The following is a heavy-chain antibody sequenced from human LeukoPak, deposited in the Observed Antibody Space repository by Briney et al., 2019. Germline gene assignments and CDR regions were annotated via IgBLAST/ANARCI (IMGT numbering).Heavy chain of an antibody. V-gene: IGHV4-30-4*01. D-gene: IGHD3-9*01. CDR2: IYYSGST. CDR1: GGSISSGDYY. CDR3: ARDSPRYFVTRRYNWFDP. J-gene: IGHJ5*02. Sequence: SQTLSLTCTVSGGSISSGDYYWSWIRQPPGKGLEWSGYIYYSGSTYYNPSLKSRLTISVDTSKNQFSLRLSSVTAADTAVYFCARDSPRYFVTRRYNWFDPWGQGALVTVSS.